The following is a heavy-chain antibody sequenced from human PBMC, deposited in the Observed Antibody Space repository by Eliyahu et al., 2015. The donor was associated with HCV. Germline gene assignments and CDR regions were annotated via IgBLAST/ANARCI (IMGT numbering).Heavy chain of an antibody. V-gene: IGHV4-39*01. CDR2: IYYSGST. J-gene: IGHJ6*03. CDR3: ASHERVRGAATYYYMDV. Sequence: QLQLQESGPGLVKPSETLSLTCTVSGGSISSRSYFWGWIRQPPGKGLEWIGSIYYSGSTYYNPSLKSRVTISVDTSKSQFSLKLSSVTAADTAVYYCASHERVRGAATYYYMDVWGKGTTVTVSS. D-gene: IGHD3-10*01. CDR1: GGSISSRSYF.